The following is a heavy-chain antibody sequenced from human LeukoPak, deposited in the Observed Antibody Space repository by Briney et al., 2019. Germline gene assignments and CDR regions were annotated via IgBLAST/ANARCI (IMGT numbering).Heavy chain of an antibody. D-gene: IGHD6-13*01. CDR1: GGSISSGSYY. CDR2: IYTSGST. J-gene: IGHJ4*02. V-gene: IGHV4-61*02. Sequence: PSETLSLTCTVSGGSISSGSYYWSWIRQPAGKGLEWIGRIYTSGSTNYNPSLKSRVTISVDTSKNQFSLKLSSVTAADTAVYYCASNSIKAAWKWGQGTLVTVSS. CDR3: ASNSIKAAWK.